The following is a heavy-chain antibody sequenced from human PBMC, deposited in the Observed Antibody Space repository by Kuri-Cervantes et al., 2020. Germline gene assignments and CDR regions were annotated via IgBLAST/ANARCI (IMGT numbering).Heavy chain of an antibody. CDR3: ARIKGSTSRSSLAY. Sequence: ASVKVSCKASGYTFTGYYMHWVRQAPGQGLEWMGWINPNSGGTNYAQKFQGRVTMTRDTSISTAYMELSRLRSDDTAVYYCARIKGSTSRSSLAYWGQGTLVTVSS. D-gene: IGHD2-2*01. J-gene: IGHJ4*02. V-gene: IGHV1-2*02. CDR2: INPNSGGT. CDR1: GYTFTGYY.